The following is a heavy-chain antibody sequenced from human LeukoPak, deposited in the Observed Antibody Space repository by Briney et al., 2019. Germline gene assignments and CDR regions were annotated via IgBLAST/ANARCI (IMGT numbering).Heavy chain of an antibody. V-gene: IGHV3-74*01. Sequence: GGCLRLSCAASGFTFSNYWMHWVRQAPGKGLVWVSRMNSDGINTSYADSVKGRFTISRDNAKNTLNLQMNSLRAEDTAVYYCARDLGQYYDTSDNWFDPWGQGTLVTVSS. CDR3: ARDLGQYYDTSDNWFDP. CDR2: MNSDGINT. CDR1: GFTFSNYW. J-gene: IGHJ5*02. D-gene: IGHD3-22*01.